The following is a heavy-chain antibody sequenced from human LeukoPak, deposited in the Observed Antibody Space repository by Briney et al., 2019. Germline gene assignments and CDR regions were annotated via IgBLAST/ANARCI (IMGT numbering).Heavy chain of an antibody. CDR3: ARFSRGYGRWPEFDY. Sequence: SETLSLTCTVSGGSISSGGYYWSWIRQPPGKGLEWIGEINHSGSTNYNPSLKSRVTISVDTSKNQFSLKLSSVTAADTAVYYCARFSRGYGRWPEFDYWGQGTLVTVSS. CDR1: GGSISSGGYY. D-gene: IGHD6-25*01. V-gene: IGHV4-61*08. J-gene: IGHJ4*02. CDR2: INHSGST.